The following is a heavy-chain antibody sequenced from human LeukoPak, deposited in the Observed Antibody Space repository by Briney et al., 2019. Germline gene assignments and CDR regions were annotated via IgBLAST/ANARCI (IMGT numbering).Heavy chain of an antibody. D-gene: IGHD6-19*01. CDR1: GGTFSSYA. V-gene: IGHV1-69*04. CDR2: IIPILGIA. CDR3: ARVPCNDRFPGYSSGCSYYFDY. J-gene: IGHJ4*02. Sequence: GSSVKVSCKASGGTFSSYAISWVRQAPGQGLEWMGRIIPILGIANYAQKFQGRVTITADKSTSTAYMELSSLRSEDTAVYYCARVPCNDRFPGYSSGCSYYFDYWGQGTLVTVSS.